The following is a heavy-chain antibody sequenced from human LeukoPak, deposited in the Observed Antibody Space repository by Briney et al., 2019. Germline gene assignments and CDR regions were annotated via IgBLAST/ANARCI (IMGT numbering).Heavy chain of an antibody. D-gene: IGHD3-9*01. Sequence: PGGSLRLSCAASGFTFNSYGMHWARQAPGKGLEWVAVIWYDGSNKYYADSVKGRFTISRDNSKNMLYLQMNSLRAEDTAVYYCAKDPDILTGYYSPGYMDVWGKGTTVTVSS. CDR1: GFTFNSYG. CDR3: AKDPDILTGYYSPGYMDV. V-gene: IGHV3-33*06. CDR2: IWYDGSNK. J-gene: IGHJ6*03.